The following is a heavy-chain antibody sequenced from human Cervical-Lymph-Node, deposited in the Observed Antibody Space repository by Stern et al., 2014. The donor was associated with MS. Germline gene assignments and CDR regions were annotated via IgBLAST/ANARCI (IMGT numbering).Heavy chain of an antibody. V-gene: IGHV3-53*01. CDR3: ARDTSSPERSDW. D-gene: IGHD1-1*01. Sequence: EVQLVGSGGGVIQPGGSLRLSCTAPGFTVSRDYMTWVRQAPGKGLERVSLITNVGSTCYTDSVKGRFTISRDDSKNTVYLHMTSLRAEDTAMYYCARDTSSPERSDWWGQGTLVTVSS. CDR1: GFTVSRDY. CDR2: ITNVGST. J-gene: IGHJ4*02.